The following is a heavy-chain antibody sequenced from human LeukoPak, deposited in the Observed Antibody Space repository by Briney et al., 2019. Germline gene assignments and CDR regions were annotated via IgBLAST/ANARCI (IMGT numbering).Heavy chain of an antibody. V-gene: IGHV4-59*08. Sequence: PSETLSLTCTVSGGSISSYYWSWIRQPPGKGLEWIGYIYYSGSTNYNPSLKSRVTISVDTSKNQSSLKLSSVTAADTAVYYCARRGVAGRGFDYWGQGTLVTVSS. CDR2: IYYSGST. CDR1: GGSISSYY. D-gene: IGHD6-19*01. CDR3: ARRGVAGRGFDY. J-gene: IGHJ4*02.